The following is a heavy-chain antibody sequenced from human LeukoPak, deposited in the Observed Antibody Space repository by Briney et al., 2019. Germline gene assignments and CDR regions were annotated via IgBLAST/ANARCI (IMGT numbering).Heavy chain of an antibody. Sequence: PSETLSLTCTVSGGSTSSYYWSWIRQPPGKGLEWIGHIYYSGSTNYNPSLKSRVTISVDTSKNQFSLNLSSVTAADTAVYYCARRAVGNPVWYYFDYWGQGTLVTISS. D-gene: IGHD1-14*01. J-gene: IGHJ4*02. V-gene: IGHV4-59*08. CDR1: GGSTSSYY. CDR2: IYYSGST. CDR3: ARRAVGNPVWYYFDY.